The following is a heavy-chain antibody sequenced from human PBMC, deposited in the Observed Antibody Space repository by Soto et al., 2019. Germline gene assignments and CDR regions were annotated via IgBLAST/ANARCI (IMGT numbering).Heavy chain of an antibody. CDR1: GGSISSGGYS. CDR3: ARAPPGPSPRWDL. D-gene: IGHD3-10*01. Sequence: PSETLSLTCTVSGGSISSGGYSWSWIRQSPEKGLEWLGCIYPTGSTYYHPSLKSRVTISIDTSRNQLSLNLTSVTAADTAVYYCARAPPGPSPRWDLWGQGTTVTVSS. V-gene: IGHV4-30-2*06. CDR2: IYPTGST. J-gene: IGHJ6*02.